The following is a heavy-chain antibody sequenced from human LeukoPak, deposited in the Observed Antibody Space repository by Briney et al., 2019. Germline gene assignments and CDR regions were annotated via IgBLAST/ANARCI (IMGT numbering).Heavy chain of an antibody. Sequence: ASVKVSCKASGGTFSSYAISWVRQAPGQGLEWMGRIIPILGIANYAQKFQGRVTITADKSTSTAYMELSSLRFEDTAVYYCARLYSGYERDYYYGMDVWGQGTTVTVSS. CDR1: GGTFSSYA. CDR3: ARLYSGYERDYYYGMDV. V-gene: IGHV1-69*04. J-gene: IGHJ6*02. D-gene: IGHD5-12*01. CDR2: IIPILGIA.